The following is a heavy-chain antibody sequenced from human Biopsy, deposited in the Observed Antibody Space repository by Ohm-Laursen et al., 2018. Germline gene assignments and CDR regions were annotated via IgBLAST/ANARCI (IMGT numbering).Heavy chain of an antibody. CDR3: ARLYRLDDYWNDGPPDAFDV. V-gene: IGHV4-59*01. Sequence: SETLSLTCTVSGGSISSDYWSWIRQSPGKGLEWIGYISNRGSTNYNPSLRGRVTISVDTSKNQFSLKLSSVTAADTAVFFCARLYRLDDYWNDGPPDAFDVWGQGTRVTVSS. J-gene: IGHJ3*01. D-gene: IGHD3-3*01. CDR1: GGSISSDY. CDR2: ISNRGST.